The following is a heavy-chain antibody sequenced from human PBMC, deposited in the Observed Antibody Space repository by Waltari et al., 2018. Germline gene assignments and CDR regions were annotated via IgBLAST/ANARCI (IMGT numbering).Heavy chain of an antibody. J-gene: IGHJ4*02. CDR1: GFTFSSYS. Sequence: EVQLVESGGGLVKPGGSLRLSCAASGFTFSSYSMNWVRQAPGKGREWVSSISSSSSYVYYAGSVKCRFTISRDNAKNSLYLQMNSLRAEDTAVYYCARALMVRGLTHFDYWGQGTLVTVSS. CDR3: ARALMVRGLTHFDY. CDR2: ISSSSSYV. D-gene: IGHD3-10*01. V-gene: IGHV3-21*01.